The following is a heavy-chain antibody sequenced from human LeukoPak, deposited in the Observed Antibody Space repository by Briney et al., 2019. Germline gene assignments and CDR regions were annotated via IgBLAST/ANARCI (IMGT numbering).Heavy chain of an antibody. CDR3: VKDPRDTYGTNWFDS. CDR1: GFSFGNYA. D-gene: IGHD1-1*01. CDR2: ISGTGGAT. Sequence: GGSLRLSCVGSGFSFGNYAMSWVRQAPGKVLEWVSQISGTGGATWYTSSARDRFSISRDNSKNTLYLQMTSLRAEDTAIYYCVKDPRDTYGTNWFDSWGQGTRVTVSS. V-gene: IGHV3-23*01. J-gene: IGHJ5*01.